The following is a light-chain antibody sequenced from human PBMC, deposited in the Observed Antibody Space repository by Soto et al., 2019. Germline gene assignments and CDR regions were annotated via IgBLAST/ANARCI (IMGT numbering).Light chain of an antibody. CDR3: QQSYSTSWT. CDR1: QSIASY. Sequence: DMHMTQSPSSLSAALGDRVSITFRASQSIASYLNWYQQRPGKAPHLLIYAASSLQSGVPSRFSGSGSGTDFTLTISSLQPEDFATYYCQQSYSTSWTFGPGTKVDIK. J-gene: IGKJ1*01. V-gene: IGKV1-39*01. CDR2: AAS.